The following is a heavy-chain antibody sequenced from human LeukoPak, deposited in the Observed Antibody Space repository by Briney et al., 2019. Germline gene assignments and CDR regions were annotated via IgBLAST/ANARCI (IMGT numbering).Heavy chain of an antibody. J-gene: IGHJ5*02. CDR3: TREGMGTTFSAWFEP. CDR2: VSSDGSID. CDR1: GFAFNTYA. V-gene: IGHV3-30*04. Sequence: GKSLRLSCAASGFAFNTYAIHWVRQAPGKGLEWVAVVSSDGSIDYYADSLRGRFTVSRDNSKNTMFLQFNTLRQEDTAVYYCTREGMGTTFSAWFEPWGQGTLVTVSS. D-gene: IGHD1-7*01.